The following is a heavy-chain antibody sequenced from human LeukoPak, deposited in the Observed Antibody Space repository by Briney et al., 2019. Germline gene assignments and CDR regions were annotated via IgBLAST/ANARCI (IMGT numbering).Heavy chain of an antibody. J-gene: IGHJ1*01. D-gene: IGHD3-22*01. CDR3: VCYDNAAEYFHY. Sequence: TGGSLRLSCTASGFTFSSYAMSWVRQAPGKGLEWVSSITTSGGSTSYADSVRGRFTISRDNSKNTLYLQMNSLRAEDTALYYCVCYDNAAEYFHYWGQGTLVTVSS. CDR2: ITTSGGST. V-gene: IGHV3-23*01. CDR1: GFTFSSYA.